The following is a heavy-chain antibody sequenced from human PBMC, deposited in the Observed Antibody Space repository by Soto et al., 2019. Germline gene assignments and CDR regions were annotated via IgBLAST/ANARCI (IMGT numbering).Heavy chain of an antibody. J-gene: IGHJ6*02. V-gene: IGHV3-7*01. Sequence: EVQLVESGGGLVQPGGSLRLSCAASGFIFSSYWMSWVRQAPGKGLEWVANIKQDGSEKYYVDSVKGRFTISRDNAKNSLYLQMNSLRAEDTAVYYCASLPQGAGMGYYYGMDVWGQGTTVTVSS. CDR3: ASLPQGAGMGYYYGMDV. D-gene: IGHD1-1*01. CDR2: IKQDGSEK. CDR1: GFIFSSYW.